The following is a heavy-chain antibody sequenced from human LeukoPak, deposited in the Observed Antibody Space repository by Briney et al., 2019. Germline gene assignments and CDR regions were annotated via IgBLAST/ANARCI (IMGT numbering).Heavy chain of an antibody. CDR3: TSHAAFDP. J-gene: IGHJ5*02. CDR2: IKSKNVGGTT. V-gene: IGHV3-15*01. Sequence: GGSLRLSCAASGVTFSNYAMNWVRQAPGKGLEWVGRIKSKNVGGTTDYAAPVKGRFTISRDDSKNTVYLQMNSLKIEDTAVYYCTSHAAFDPWGQGTLVTVSS. CDR1: GVTFSNYA.